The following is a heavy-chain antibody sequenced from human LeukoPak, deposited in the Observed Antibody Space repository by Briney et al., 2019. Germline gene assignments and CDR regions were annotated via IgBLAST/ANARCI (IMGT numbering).Heavy chain of an antibody. J-gene: IGHJ1*01. Sequence: GGSLRLSCASSGFTFSAYHMNWVRQAPGKGLEWISFISSDSGTLYYADSVKGRFTISRDNAANSLYLQMNNLRDEDTAVYYCTSWGDTTAEYFQRWGQGTLVTVSS. CDR3: TSWGDTTAEYFQR. D-gene: IGHD2-21*02. CDR2: ISSDSGTL. CDR1: GFTFSAYH. V-gene: IGHV3-48*02.